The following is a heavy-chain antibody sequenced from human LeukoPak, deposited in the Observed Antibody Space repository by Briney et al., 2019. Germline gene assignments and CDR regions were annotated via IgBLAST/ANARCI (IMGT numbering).Heavy chain of an antibody. CDR3: ATYRQVLLPFES. CDR1: GFTFSTFA. V-gene: IGHV3-23*01. J-gene: IGHJ4*02. D-gene: IGHD5-18*01. Sequence: GGSLRLSCAASGFTFSTFAMIWVRQPPGKGLEWVSSIFSSGGEIHYADSVRGRFTISRDNSKSILSLQMNSPRAEDTAIYYCATYRQVLLPFESWGQGTLVTVSS. CDR2: IFSSGGEI.